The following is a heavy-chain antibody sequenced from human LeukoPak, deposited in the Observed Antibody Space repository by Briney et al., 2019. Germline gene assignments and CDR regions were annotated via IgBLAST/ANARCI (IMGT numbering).Heavy chain of an antibody. Sequence: ASVKVSCKASGYTFTTYGLSWVRQAPGQGLEWLGWISTYDDNIKYAQSLQGRLTLTIDTSTSTAYMELSSLRSEDTAVYYCARVWSHSGYDYLFTRENYYYYMDVWGKGTTVTVSS. V-gene: IGHV1-18*01. CDR3: ARVWSHSGYDYLFTRENYYYYMDV. D-gene: IGHD5-12*01. CDR1: GYTFTTYG. J-gene: IGHJ6*03. CDR2: ISTYDDNI.